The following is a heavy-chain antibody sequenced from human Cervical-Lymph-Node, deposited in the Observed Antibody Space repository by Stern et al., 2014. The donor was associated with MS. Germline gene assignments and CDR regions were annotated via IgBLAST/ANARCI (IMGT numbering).Heavy chain of an antibody. CDR3: ARMRGANPHYFDH. Sequence: QVTLRESGHALVKPTETLTLTCDFSGFSLNTGTMSVAWIRQAPGKALEWIAVIDWDYDKFYSSSLKTRLTLSKDPSKNQVVLTMTKVSPVDTATYYCARMRGANPHYFDHWGQGILVVVSS. V-gene: IGHV2-70*01. CDR2: IDWDYDK. D-gene: IGHD2-8*01. CDR1: GFSLNTGTMS. J-gene: IGHJ4*02.